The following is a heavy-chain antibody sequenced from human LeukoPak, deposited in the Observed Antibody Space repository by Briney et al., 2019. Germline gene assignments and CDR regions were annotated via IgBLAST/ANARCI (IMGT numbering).Heavy chain of an antibody. CDR2: IYPGDSDT. J-gene: IGHJ3*02. V-gene: IGHV5-51*01. CDR3: ARVARTTIFGVVSAFDAFDI. D-gene: IGHD3-3*01. Sequence: GESLKISCKGSGYSFTSYWIGWVRQMPGKGLEWMGIIYPGDSDTRYSPSFQGQVTISADKSISTAYLQWSSLKASDTAMYYCARVARTTIFGVVSAFDAFDIWGQGTMVTVSS. CDR1: GYSFTSYW.